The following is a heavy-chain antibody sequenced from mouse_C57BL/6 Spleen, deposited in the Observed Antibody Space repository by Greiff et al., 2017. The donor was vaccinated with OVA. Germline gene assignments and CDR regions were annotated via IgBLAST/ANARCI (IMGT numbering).Heavy chain of an antibody. V-gene: IGHV1-72*01. Sequence: VQLQQPGAELVKPGASVKLSCKASGYTFTSYWMHWVKQRPGRGLEWIGRIDPNSGGTKYNEKFKSKATLTVDKPSSTAYMQLSSLTSEDSAVYYCAITTVVATFQYYFDYWGQGTTLTVSS. D-gene: IGHD1-1*01. J-gene: IGHJ2*01. CDR3: AITTVVATFQYYFDY. CDR1: GYTFTSYW. CDR2: IDPNSGGT.